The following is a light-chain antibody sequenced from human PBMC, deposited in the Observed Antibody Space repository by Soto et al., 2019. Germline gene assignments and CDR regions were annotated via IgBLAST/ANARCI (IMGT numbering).Light chain of an antibody. CDR2: GVS. J-gene: IGLJ1*01. V-gene: IGLV2-11*01. CDR3: CSYAGTPYV. CDR1: CSDVGGYNY. Sequence: QSVLTQPRSVSASPGQSVTISCTGTCSDVGGYNYVSWYQHHPGKAPKLMIYGVSARPSGVPDRFSGSKSGNTASLTISGLQAEDEADYYCCSYAGTPYVFGSGTKLTVL.